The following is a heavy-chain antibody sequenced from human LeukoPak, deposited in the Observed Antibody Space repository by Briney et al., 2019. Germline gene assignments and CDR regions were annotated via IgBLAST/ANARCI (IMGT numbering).Heavy chain of an antibody. V-gene: IGHV4-59*01. CDR1: GGSISSYY. Sequence: SETLSHTCTVSGGSISSYYWSWVRQPPGKGLEWIGYIYYSGSTNYNPSLKSRVTISVDTSKNQFSLKLSSVTAADTAVYYCARGPSQSSYFDYWGQGTLVTVSS. J-gene: IGHJ4*02. D-gene: IGHD2-2*01. CDR3: ARGPSQSSYFDY. CDR2: IYYSGST.